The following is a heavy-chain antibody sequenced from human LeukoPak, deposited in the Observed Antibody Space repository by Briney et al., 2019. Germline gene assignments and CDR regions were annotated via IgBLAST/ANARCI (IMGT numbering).Heavy chain of an antibody. CDR2: VDPNTGGT. Sequence: ASVKVSCKTSGYTFTNYYIHWVRQAPGQGLEWMGRVDPNTGGTKSAKNFQGRVTMTRDTSISTAYMALSGLRSDDTAVYYCASLYDIVGTTVDYWGQGTLVTVSS. J-gene: IGHJ4*02. CDR3: ASLYDIVGTTVDY. CDR1: GYTFTNYY. D-gene: IGHD1-26*01. V-gene: IGHV1-2*06.